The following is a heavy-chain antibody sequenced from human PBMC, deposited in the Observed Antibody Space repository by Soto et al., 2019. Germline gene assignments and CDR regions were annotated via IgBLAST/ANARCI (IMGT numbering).Heavy chain of an antibody. J-gene: IGHJ4*02. CDR1: GYMFTNYG. V-gene: IGHV1-18*01. CDR3: ARDQSGYYFGSGSPHYFDF. Sequence: QVQLVQSGAEVKKPGASVKVSCKASGYMFTNYGVSWVRQAPGQGLEWMGWISAYNGDTNYPQKVQGRVTMTTDTSTSTAYMELRSLTSEDTAVYYCARDQSGYYFGSGSPHYFDFWGQGTLVTVSS. D-gene: IGHD3-10*01. CDR2: ISAYNGDT.